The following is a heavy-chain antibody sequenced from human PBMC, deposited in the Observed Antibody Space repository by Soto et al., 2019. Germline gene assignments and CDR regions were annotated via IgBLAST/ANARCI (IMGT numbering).Heavy chain of an antibody. V-gene: IGHV1-18*01. CDR1: GYTFTSYG. CDR2: ISAYNGNT. CDR3: ARAYYDILTGWYYYYGMDV. D-gene: IGHD3-9*01. J-gene: IGHJ6*02. Sequence: ASVKVSCKASGYTFTSYGISWVRQAPGQGLEWMGWISAYNGNTNYAQKLQGRVTMTTDTSTSTAYMELRSLISDDTAVYYCARAYYDILTGWYYYYGMDVWGQGTTVTVSS.